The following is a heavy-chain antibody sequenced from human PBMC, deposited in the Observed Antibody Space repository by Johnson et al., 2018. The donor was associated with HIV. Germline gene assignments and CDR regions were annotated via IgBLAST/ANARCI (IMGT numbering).Heavy chain of an antibody. V-gene: IGHV3-20*04. D-gene: IGHD3-22*01. CDR3: ARDPVSHYYDSSGSLDDAFDI. J-gene: IGHJ3*02. CDR1: GFTFTEYG. CDR2: INWNGGST. Sequence: VQLVESGGGVVRPGGSLTLSCVVSGFTFTEYGMSWVRQAPGKGLEWVSGINWNGGSTGYADSVKGRFTISRDNAKNSLYLQMNSLRAEDTAVYYCARDPVSHYYDSSGSLDDAFDIWGQGTMVTVSS.